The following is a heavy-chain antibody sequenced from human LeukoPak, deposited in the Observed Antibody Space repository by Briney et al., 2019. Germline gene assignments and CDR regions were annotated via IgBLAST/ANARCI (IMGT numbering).Heavy chain of an antibody. Sequence: SETLSLTCTVSGGSISSYYWSWIRRPPGKGLEWIGYIYTSGSTNYNPSLKSRVTISVDTSKNQFSLKLSSVTAADTAVYYCARTGGSIAARPFYFDYWGQGTLVTVSS. V-gene: IGHV4-4*09. J-gene: IGHJ4*02. CDR1: GGSISSYY. CDR2: IYTSGST. CDR3: ARTGGSIAARPFYFDY. D-gene: IGHD6-6*01.